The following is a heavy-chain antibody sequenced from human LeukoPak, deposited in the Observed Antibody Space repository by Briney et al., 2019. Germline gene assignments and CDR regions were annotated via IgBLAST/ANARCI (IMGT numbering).Heavy chain of an antibody. V-gene: IGHV3-23*01. CDR3: AKEPREYCNSSTVCPNCFDS. D-gene: IGHD2/OR15-2a*01. J-gene: IGHJ5*01. CDR2: ISASGGTT. CDR1: GFTFNNYA. Sequence: GGSLRLSCAASGFTFNNYAMSWVRQAPGKGLEWVSAISASGGTTYYADSVKGGFTISRDNSENTLFLQMNSLRAEDRAVYYCAKEPREYCNSSTVCPNCFDSWGQGTLVTVSS.